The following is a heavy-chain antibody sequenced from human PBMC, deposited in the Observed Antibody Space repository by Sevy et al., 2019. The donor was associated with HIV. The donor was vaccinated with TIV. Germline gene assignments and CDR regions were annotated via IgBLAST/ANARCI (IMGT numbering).Heavy chain of an antibody. J-gene: IGHJ4*02. CDR3: AREARVPGIAVAGTRPFDY. V-gene: IGHV3-30-3*01. CDR1: GFTVSRYA. D-gene: IGHD6-19*01. CDR2: ISYDGSNK. Sequence: GGSLRLSCAASGFTVSRYAMHWVRQAPGKGLEWVAVISYDGSNKYYADSVKGRLTISRDNSKNTLYLQMNSLRAEDTAVYYCAREARVPGIAVAGTRPFDYWGQGTLVTVSS.